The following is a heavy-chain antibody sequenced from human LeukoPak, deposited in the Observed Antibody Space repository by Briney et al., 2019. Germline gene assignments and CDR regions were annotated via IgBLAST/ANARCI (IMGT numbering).Heavy chain of an antibody. D-gene: IGHD3-22*01. Sequence: GGSLRLSCAASGFTFRSYGMHWVRQAPGKGLEWVAFIRYDGSNKYYADSVKGRFTISRDNSKNTLYLQMNSLRAEDTAVYYCAKPSGYYYDSSGYYYEGYFDYWGQGTLVTVSS. V-gene: IGHV3-30*02. J-gene: IGHJ4*02. CDR3: AKPSGYYYDSSGYYYEGYFDY. CDR1: GFTFRSYG. CDR2: IRYDGSNK.